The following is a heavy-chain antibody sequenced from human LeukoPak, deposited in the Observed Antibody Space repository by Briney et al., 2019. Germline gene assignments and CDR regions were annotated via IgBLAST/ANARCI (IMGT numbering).Heavy chain of an antibody. D-gene: IGHD4-17*01. CDR2: INHSGST. V-gene: IGHV4-34*01. CDR3: ASGGGDYVFGGGAGYYYYGMDV. Sequence: PSETLSLTCAVYGGSFSGYYWSWIRQPPGKGLEWIGEINHSGSTNYNPSLKSRVTISVDTSKNQFSLKLSSVTAADTAVYYCASGGGDYVFGGGAGYYYYGMDVWGQGTTVTVSS. J-gene: IGHJ6*02. CDR1: GGSFSGYY.